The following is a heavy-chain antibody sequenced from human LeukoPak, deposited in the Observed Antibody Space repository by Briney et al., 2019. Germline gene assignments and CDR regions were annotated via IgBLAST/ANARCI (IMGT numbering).Heavy chain of an antibody. V-gene: IGHV1-8*01. D-gene: IGHD6-13*01. J-gene: IGHJ1*01. CDR3: VKNGQQLRYFQH. Sequence: ASVKVSCKASGYTFTNYDINWVRQATGQGLEWMGWMNPNSSNTGYAQKFQGRVNMTRNISISTAYMQLSGLRSEDTAVYYCVKNGQQLRYFQHWGQGTLVTVSS. CDR2: MNPNSSNT. CDR1: GYTFTNYD.